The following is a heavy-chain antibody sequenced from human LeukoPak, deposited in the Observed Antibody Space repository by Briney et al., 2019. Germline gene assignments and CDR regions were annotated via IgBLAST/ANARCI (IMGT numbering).Heavy chain of an antibody. D-gene: IGHD3-10*01. CDR2: IYYSGIT. V-gene: IGHV4-39*01. J-gene: IGHJ6*03. CDR3: VRHQEGMVRGVLYYMDV. CDR1: GASISNSDRY. Sequence: SETLSLTCTVSGASISNSDRYWGWIRQPPGKGREWIGSIYYSGITYHNPSLKSRVTISVDTSNNQFSLKMSSVTAADTAVYFCVRHQEGMVRGVLYYMDVWGKGTTVIISS.